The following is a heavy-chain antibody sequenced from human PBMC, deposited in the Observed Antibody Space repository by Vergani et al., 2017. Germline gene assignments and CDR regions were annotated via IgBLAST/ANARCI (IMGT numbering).Heavy chain of an antibody. V-gene: IGHV3-15*01. CDR3: ASGYSCGWFDP. CDR2: IRPKTDGETT. Sequence: EVQPVESGGGLVKPGGSLRLSCTTSGFTFSSAWMSWVRQAPGKGLEWVARIRPKTDGETTDYAAPVKGRFTISRDDSQNTLYLQMNSLKTEDTAIYYCASGYSCGWFDPWGQGTLVTVSS. D-gene: IGHD5-18*01. CDR1: GFTFSSAW. J-gene: IGHJ5*02.